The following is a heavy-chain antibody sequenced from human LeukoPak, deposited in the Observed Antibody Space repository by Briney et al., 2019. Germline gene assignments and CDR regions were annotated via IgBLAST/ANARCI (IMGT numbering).Heavy chain of an antibody. J-gene: IGHJ4*02. CDR2: IDYSGST. D-gene: IGHD2-2*01. CDR1: GRPNSRYH. Sequence: SDTLSLMCTVSGRPNSRYHWIWIRQPPGKALEGIGYIDYSGSTNYNPSLKSRVTISVDTSKNQFSLKLSSVTAADTAVYYSARRGRDGRHQLLHFDYWGQGTLVTVSS. CDR3: ARRGRDGRHQLLHFDY. V-gene: IGHV4-59*08.